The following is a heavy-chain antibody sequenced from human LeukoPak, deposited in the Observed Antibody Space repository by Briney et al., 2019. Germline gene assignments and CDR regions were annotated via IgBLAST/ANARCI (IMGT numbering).Heavy chain of an antibody. J-gene: IGHJ3*02. CDR2: ISSSSSYI. D-gene: IGHD6-13*01. CDR1: GFTFSSYA. CDR3: ARESVRGYESSWPDAFDM. Sequence: GGSLRLSCAASGFTFSSYAMSWVRQAPGKGLEWVSSISSSSSYIYYADSVKGRFTISRDNAKNSLYLQVNSLRAEDTAVYYCARESVRGYESSWPDAFDMWGQGTMVTVSS. V-gene: IGHV3-21*01.